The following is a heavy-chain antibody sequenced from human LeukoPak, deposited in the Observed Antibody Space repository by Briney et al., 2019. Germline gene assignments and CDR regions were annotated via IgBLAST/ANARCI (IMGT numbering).Heavy chain of an antibody. D-gene: IGHD4-23*01. V-gene: IGHV4-61*01. Sequence: SETLSLTCTVSGGSVSSGSYYWSWIRQPPGRGLEWIGYIYYSGSANYNPSLKSRVTISVDTSKNQSSLKLSSVTAADTAVYYCARAYAGNFDSWGREPWSPSPQ. CDR3: ARAYAGNFDS. J-gene: IGHJ4*02. CDR2: IYYSGSA. CDR1: GGSVSSGSYY.